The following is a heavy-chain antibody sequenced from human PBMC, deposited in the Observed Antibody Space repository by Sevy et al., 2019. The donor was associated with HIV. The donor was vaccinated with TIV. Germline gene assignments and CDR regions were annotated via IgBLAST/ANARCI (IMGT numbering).Heavy chain of an antibody. CDR3: ASAREYYEDNSGYFDY. CDR2: FDPEDGET. CDR1: GHTLNQLS. J-gene: IGHJ4*02. V-gene: IGHV1-24*01. D-gene: IGHD3-22*01. Sequence: ASVKVSCKVSGHTLNQLSMHWVRQAPGKGLEWMGRFDPEDGETIYAQRFQDRFTMTEDTSTDTAYMHLSSLRSEDTAVYYCASAREYYEDNSGYFDYWGQGTLVTVSS.